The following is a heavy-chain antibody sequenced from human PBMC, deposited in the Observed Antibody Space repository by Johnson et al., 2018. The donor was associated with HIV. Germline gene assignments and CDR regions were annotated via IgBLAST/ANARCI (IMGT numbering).Heavy chain of an antibody. Sequence: EVQLVESGGDLVQPGGSLRLSCIGSGFTFSHNWMSWVRQAPGNGPEWVANINHDVSAIHYVDSVKGRFTISRDNAKRSLFLQMNSLRVEDTAVYYCAILGWGAFDIWGQGTMVTVSS. CDR2: INHDVSAI. D-gene: IGHD2-21*01. CDR3: AILGWGAFDI. CDR1: GFTFSHNW. V-gene: IGHV3-7*01. J-gene: IGHJ3*02.